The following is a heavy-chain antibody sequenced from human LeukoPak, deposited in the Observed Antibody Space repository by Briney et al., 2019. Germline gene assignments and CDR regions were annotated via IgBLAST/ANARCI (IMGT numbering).Heavy chain of an antibody. Sequence: GGSLRLSCAASGFTFSSYAMSWVRQAPGKGLEWVSAISGSGGSTYYADSVKGRFTISRDNSKNTLYLQMNSLRAEDTAVNYCAKDYYDSSGYYYAHWGQGTLVTVSS. CDR3: AKDYYDSSGYYYAH. CDR1: GFTFSSYA. D-gene: IGHD3-22*01. J-gene: IGHJ4*02. CDR2: ISGSGGST. V-gene: IGHV3-23*01.